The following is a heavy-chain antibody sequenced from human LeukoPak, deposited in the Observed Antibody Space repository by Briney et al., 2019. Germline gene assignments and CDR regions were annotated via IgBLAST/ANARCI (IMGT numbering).Heavy chain of an antibody. J-gene: IGHJ4*02. CDR2: ISNGGVT. Sequence: PGGSLGLSCATSDLTVSDYYMSWVRQAPGRGLEWVSVISNGGVTYYADSVKGRFTISRDDSNDTVYLQMNNVRPEDTAVYYCGGSGSYYTPSYYWGQGTLVTVSS. CDR3: GGSGSYYTPSYY. D-gene: IGHD3-10*01. V-gene: IGHV3-53*01. CDR1: DLTVSDYY.